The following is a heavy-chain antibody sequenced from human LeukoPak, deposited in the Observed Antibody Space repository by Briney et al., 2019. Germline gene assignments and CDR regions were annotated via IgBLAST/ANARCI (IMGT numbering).Heavy chain of an antibody. D-gene: IGHD3-22*01. J-gene: IGHJ4*02. Sequence: GGSLRLSCAASGFTFDDYAMHWVRQAPGKGLEWVSLISGDGGSTYYADSVKGRFTISRDNSKNSLYLQMNSLRTEDTALYYCTTDSEYYYDSSGYYYPNYWGQGTLVTVSS. CDR2: ISGDGGST. CDR3: TTDSEYYYDSSGYYYPNY. V-gene: IGHV3-43*02. CDR1: GFTFDDYA.